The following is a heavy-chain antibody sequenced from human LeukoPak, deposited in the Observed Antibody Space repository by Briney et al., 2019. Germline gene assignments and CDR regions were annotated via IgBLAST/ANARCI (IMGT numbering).Heavy chain of an antibody. CDR2: IYTGDGT. D-gene: IGHD3/OR15-3a*01. Sequence: PGGSLRLSCAASGFTVRSNYMSWVRQAPGKGLEWVSLIYTGDGTDYADSVKGRFTISRDNSKNTLYLQMNSLRAEDTAVYYCAREREDWGLASDYWGQGTLVTVSS. CDR1: GFTVRSNY. J-gene: IGHJ4*02. V-gene: IGHV3-53*01. CDR3: AREREDWGLASDY.